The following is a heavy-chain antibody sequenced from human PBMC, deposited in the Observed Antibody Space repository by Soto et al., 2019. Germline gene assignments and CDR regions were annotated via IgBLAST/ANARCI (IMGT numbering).Heavy chain of an antibody. D-gene: IGHD3-9*01. Sequence: QVQLVQSGAEVKKPGSSVKVSCKASGGTFSSYAISWVRQAPGQGLEWMGGIIPIFGTANYAQKFQGRVTITADESTSTAYMELSSPRSEDTAVYYCASHYDILTGYYTPLGYWGQGTLVTVSS. CDR3: ASHYDILTGYYTPLGY. V-gene: IGHV1-69*01. CDR2: IIPIFGTA. CDR1: GGTFSSYA. J-gene: IGHJ4*02.